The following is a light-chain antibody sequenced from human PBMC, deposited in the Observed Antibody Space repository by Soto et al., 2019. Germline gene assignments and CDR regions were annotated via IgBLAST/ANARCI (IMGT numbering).Light chain of an antibody. CDR3: QQYGNSPYT. CDR1: QSGSSSY. Sequence: EMVLTQSPATLSLSPGARATLSFGPSQSGSSSYLAWYQQKTGLAPRLLIYDASTRDTGILDMFSGSGSGTDFTLTSIRLEPQDFAMYYCQQYGNSPYTYGQGTKLESK. J-gene: IGKJ2*01. CDR2: DAS. V-gene: IGKV3D-20*01.